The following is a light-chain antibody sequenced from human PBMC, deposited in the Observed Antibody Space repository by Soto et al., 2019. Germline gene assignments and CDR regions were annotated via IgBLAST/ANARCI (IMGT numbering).Light chain of an antibody. J-gene: IGLJ2*01. CDR1: SGHSSYA. CDR3: QPWGIGADVV. V-gene: IGLV4-69*01. Sequence: QPVLTQSPSASASLGASVKLTCTLSSGHSSYAIAWHQQQPEKGPRYLMKLNSDGSHSKGDGIPDRFSGSSSGAERYLTISRLRSEDEADYYCQPWGIGADVVFGGGTTLTVL. CDR2: LNSDGSH.